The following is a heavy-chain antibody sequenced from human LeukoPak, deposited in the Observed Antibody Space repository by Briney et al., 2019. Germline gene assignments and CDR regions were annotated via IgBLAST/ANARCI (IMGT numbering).Heavy chain of an antibody. D-gene: IGHD2-2*01. CDR2: IYTSGST. J-gene: IGHJ4*02. Sequence: SETLSLTCTVSGGSISSYYWSWIRQPAGKGLEWIGRIYTSGSTNYNPSLKSRVTISVDTSKNQFSLKLSSVTAADTAVYYCARGTKEDIVVVPAYIDYWGQGTLVTVSS. V-gene: IGHV4-4*07. CDR3: ARGTKEDIVVVPAYIDY. CDR1: GGSISSYY.